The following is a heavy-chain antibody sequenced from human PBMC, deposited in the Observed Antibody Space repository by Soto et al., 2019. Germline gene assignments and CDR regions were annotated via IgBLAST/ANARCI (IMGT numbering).Heavy chain of an antibody. CDR2: IIPIFGTA. D-gene: IGHD1-1*01. V-gene: IGHV1-69*01. J-gene: IGHJ6*02. CDR3: SRAPFVYTTKGYYYYGMDV. CDR1: GGTFSSYA. Sequence: QVQLVQSGAEVKKPGSSVKVSCKASGGTFSSYAISWVRQAPGQGLEWMGGIIPIFGTANYAQKFQGRVTITADESTSTAYMELSSLRSEDTAVYYWSRAPFVYTTKGYYYYGMDVWGQGTTVTVSS.